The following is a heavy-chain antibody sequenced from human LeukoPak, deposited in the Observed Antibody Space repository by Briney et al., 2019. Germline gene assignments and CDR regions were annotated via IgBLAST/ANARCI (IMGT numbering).Heavy chain of an antibody. CDR2: IYPGDSNI. CDR3: ARLSGGANLLGDSLDI. D-gene: IGHD4/OR15-4a*01. J-gene: IGHJ3*02. Sequence: KSGESLKISCKGSGYSFPIYWIAWVRQMPGKGLEWMGIIYPGDSNIRYSPSFQGQVTISADKSVTTAYLQWSSLKASDTAMYFCARLSGGANLLGDSLDIWGQGTMVTVSS. V-gene: IGHV5-51*01. CDR1: GYSFPIYW.